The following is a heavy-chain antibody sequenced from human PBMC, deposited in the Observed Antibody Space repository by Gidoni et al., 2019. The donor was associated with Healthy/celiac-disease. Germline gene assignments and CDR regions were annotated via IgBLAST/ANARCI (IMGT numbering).Heavy chain of an antibody. D-gene: IGHD3-10*01. J-gene: IGHJ4*02. CDR2: IKQDGSEK. CDR3: ARGDYYGSGIPIDY. V-gene: IGHV3-7*01. Sequence: EVQLVESGGGLVQPGGSLRLSCAASGFTFSSYWMSWVRQAPGKGLEWVANIKQDGSEKYYVDSVKGRFTISRDNAKNSLYLQMNSLRAEDTAVYYCARGDYYGSGIPIDYWGQGTLVTVSS. CDR1: GFTFSSYW.